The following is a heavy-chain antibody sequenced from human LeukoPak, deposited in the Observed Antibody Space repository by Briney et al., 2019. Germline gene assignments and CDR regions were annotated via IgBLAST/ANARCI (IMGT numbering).Heavy chain of an antibody. CDR3: AREEFLHEIDSSGYFVY. CDR2: IYSSGST. CDR1: GGSISSYY. Sequence: SETLSLTCTVSGGSISSYYWSWIRQPPGRGLEWLGYIYSSGSTSYNPSLTSRVTMSVDTSKNQFSLKLTSLTAADTAVYYCAREEFLHEIDSSGYFVYWGQGTLVTVSS. J-gene: IGHJ4*02. V-gene: IGHV4-59*12. D-gene: IGHD3-22*01.